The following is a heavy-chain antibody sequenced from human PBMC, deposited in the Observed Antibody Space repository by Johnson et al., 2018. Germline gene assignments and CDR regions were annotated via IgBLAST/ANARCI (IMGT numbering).Heavy chain of an antibody. CDR2: ISWNSGSI. CDR3: AKSPGIAVAAVLGYYYYYMDV. CDR1: GFTFDDYA. D-gene: IGHD6-19*01. V-gene: IGHV3-9*01. Sequence: VQLVQSGGGLVQPGRSLRLSCAASGFTFDDYAMHWVRQAPGKGLEWVSGISWNSGSIGYADSGKGRFTISRDNAKNSLYLQMNSLRAADTALYYCAKSPGIAVAAVLGYYYYYMDVWGKGTTVTVSS. J-gene: IGHJ6*03.